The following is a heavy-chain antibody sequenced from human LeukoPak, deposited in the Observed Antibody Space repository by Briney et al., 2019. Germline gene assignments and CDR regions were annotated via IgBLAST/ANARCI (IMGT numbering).Heavy chain of an antibody. D-gene: IGHD6-19*01. V-gene: IGHV3-30*04. J-gene: IGHJ5*02. Sequence: GGSLRLSCAASGFTFSNYAMHWVRQAPDKGLERVAIISYDGNTKYYVDSVKGRFTISRDNSKNTLYLQMNSLRADDTAVYYCARHSSRWYDGGINWFDPWGQGTLVTVSS. CDR3: ARHSSRWYDGGINWFDP. CDR1: GFTFSNYA. CDR2: ISYDGNTK.